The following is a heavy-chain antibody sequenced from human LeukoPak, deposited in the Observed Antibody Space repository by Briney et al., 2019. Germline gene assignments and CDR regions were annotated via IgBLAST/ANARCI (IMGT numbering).Heavy chain of an antibody. V-gene: IGHV1-69*11. CDR3: ARLNDGGISS. CDR2: VIPIPGTT. D-gene: IGHD2-15*01. J-gene: IGHJ5*02. Sequence: SVKVSCKVSGGTLSIYAINWVRQAPGQGLEWMGRVIPIPGTTNYAPKFQGRVTITADQSSATGYMELSGLRSDDTAIYYCARLNDGGISSWGPGTLVTVSS. CDR1: GGTLSIYA.